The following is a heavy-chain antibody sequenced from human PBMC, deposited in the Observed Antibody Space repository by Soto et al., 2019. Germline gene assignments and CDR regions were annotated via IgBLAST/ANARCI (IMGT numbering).Heavy chain of an antibody. Sequence: SGGSLRLSCAASGSTFSSYAMHWVRQAPGKGLEWVAVISYDGSNKYYADSVKGRFTISRDNSKNTLYLQMNSLRAEDTAVYYCARERYNWNRRGFDPWGQGTLVTVSS. J-gene: IGHJ5*02. V-gene: IGHV3-30-3*01. CDR3: ARERYNWNRRGFDP. CDR2: ISYDGSNK. D-gene: IGHD1-20*01. CDR1: GSTFSSYA.